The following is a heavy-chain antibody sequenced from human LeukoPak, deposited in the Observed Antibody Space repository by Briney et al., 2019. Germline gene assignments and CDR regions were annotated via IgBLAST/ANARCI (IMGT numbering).Heavy chain of an antibody. V-gene: IGHV1-69*05. D-gene: IGHD3-10*01. J-gene: IGHJ6*02. CDR2: IIPIFGTA. Sequence: ASVKVSCKASGGTFSSYAISWVRQAPGQGLEWMGGIIPIFGTANYAQKLQGRVTMTTDTSTSTAYMELRSLRSDDTAVYYCARDPLITMVRGATDYHYGMDVWGQGTTVTVSS. CDR1: GGTFSSYA. CDR3: ARDPLITMVRGATDYHYGMDV.